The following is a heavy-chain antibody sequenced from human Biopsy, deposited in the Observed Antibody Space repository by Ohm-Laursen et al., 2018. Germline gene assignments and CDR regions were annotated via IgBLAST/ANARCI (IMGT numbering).Heavy chain of an antibody. CDR3: TRAGGGKIYGL. D-gene: IGHD3-16*01. V-gene: IGHV4-31*03. J-gene: IGHJ4*02. CDR2: IHYSGNT. Sequence: SQTLSLTCTVSGVSINIGGYYWTWIRQHPGTGLEWIGYIHYSGNTLYNPSLKSRLTISVDTSRNQFSLKLTSVTAADTALYYCTRAGGGKIYGLWGQGTLVTASS. CDR1: GVSINIGGYY.